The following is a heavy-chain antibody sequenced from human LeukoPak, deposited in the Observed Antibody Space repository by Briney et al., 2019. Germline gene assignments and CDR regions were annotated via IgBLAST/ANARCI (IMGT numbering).Heavy chain of an antibody. Sequence: SETLSLTCAVYGGSFSAYYWSWIRQPPGKGLEWIGEINHSGSTNYNPSLKSRVTISVDTSKNQFSLRLSSVTAADTAVYYCARSYSGSFLYWGQGSLVTVSS. J-gene: IGHJ1*01. D-gene: IGHD1-26*01. V-gene: IGHV4-34*01. CDR2: INHSGST. CDR1: GGSFSAYY. CDR3: ARSYSGSFLY.